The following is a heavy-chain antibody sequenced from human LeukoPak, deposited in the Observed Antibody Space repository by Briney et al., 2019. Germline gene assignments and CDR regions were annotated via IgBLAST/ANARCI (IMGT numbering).Heavy chain of an antibody. CDR2: IDRSGTDP. Sequence: TGGSLRLSCAASGFTFNNYPMIWVRQAPEKGLEWVSGIDRSGTDPYYADPVKGRFTISRDNSKNTLYLQMSSPRAEDTALFYCAKGGSPGCFWDYWGQGILVTVPS. V-gene: IGHV3-23*01. CDR3: AKGGSPGCFWDY. CDR1: GFTFNNYP. D-gene: IGHD3-16*01. J-gene: IGHJ4*02.